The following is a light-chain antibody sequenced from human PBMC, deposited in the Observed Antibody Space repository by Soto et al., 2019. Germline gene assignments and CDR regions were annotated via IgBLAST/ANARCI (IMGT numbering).Light chain of an antibody. CDR3: QQYNHWPPLT. J-gene: IGKJ4*01. V-gene: IGKV3-15*01. CDR1: QSVRGN. Sequence: VLTQFPATLSLSPGERATLSCRASQSVRGNLAWYQQKPGQAPRLLIYDSSTRAAGIPLRFSGTGSGTDFTLTVTSLQSEDFAVYSCQQYNHWPPLTFGGGTRVEIK. CDR2: DSS.